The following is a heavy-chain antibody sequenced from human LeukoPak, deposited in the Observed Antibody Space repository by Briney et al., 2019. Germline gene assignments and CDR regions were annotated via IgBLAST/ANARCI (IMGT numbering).Heavy chain of an antibody. J-gene: IGHJ4*02. CDR1: GGTFSSYA. CDR2: IIPILGIA. V-gene: IGHV1-69*04. CDR3: ARLGPAATFDY. D-gene: IGHD2-2*01. Sequence: ASVKVSCKASGGTFSSYAISWVRQAPGQGLEWMGRIIPILGIANYAQKLQGRVTMTTDTSTSTAYMELRSLRSDDTAVYYCARLGPAATFDYWGQGTLVTVSS.